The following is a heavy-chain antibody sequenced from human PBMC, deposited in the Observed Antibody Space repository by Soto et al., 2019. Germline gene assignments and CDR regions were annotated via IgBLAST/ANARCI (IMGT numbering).Heavy chain of an antibody. CDR1: GFSLSTSKVG. J-gene: IGHJ3*02. Sequence: QITLKESGPTLVKPTQTLTLTCTFSGFSLSTSKVGVGWIRQPPGRALEWLALIYWDDDKRYSPSLNSRLTIXXDTSKNQVVLTMTNMDPVDTATYYCAHTYPPAFDIWGQGTVVTVSS. CDR3: AHTYPPAFDI. CDR2: IYWDDDK. D-gene: IGHD3-16*01. V-gene: IGHV2-5*02.